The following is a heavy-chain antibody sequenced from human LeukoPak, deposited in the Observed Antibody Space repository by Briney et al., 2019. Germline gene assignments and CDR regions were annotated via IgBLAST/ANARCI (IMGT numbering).Heavy chain of an antibody. Sequence: GGSLRLSCAASGFTFSTYGMHWVRQAPGKGLEWVAFVRYDGSKKYYTNSVKGRFTISRDNAKNTLYLQMNSLRAEDTAVYYCARDLGAGDYGYWGQGTLVTVSS. V-gene: IGHV3-30*02. J-gene: IGHJ4*02. CDR3: ARDLGAGDYGY. CDR1: GFTFSTYG. D-gene: IGHD4-17*01. CDR2: VRYDGSKK.